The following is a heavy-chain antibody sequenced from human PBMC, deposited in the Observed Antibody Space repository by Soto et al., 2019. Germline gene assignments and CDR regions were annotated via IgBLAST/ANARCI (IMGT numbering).Heavy chain of an antibody. V-gene: IGHV3-11*01. CDR3: ARYCSGGDCYADAFDI. J-gene: IGHJ3*02. D-gene: IGHD2-15*01. CDR1: AFTFSDYY. CDR2: ISGSGRTI. Sequence: QEQVVESGGGLVKPGGSLRLSCAASAFTFSDYYMSWIRQAPGKGLEWVSYISGSGRTIYYADSVKGRFTISRDNAKNSLYLQMNSLRAVDTAMYYCARYCSGGDCYADAFDIWGQGTMVTASS.